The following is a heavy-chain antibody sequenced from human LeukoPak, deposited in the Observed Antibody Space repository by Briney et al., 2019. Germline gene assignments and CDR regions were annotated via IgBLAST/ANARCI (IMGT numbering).Heavy chain of an antibody. CDR2: INLDGSEK. V-gene: IGHV3-7*01. J-gene: IGHJ4*02. CDR3: ARALSHCLDY. D-gene: IGHD3-16*01. CDR1: GFTFSSYW. Sequence: PGGSLRLSCAASGFTFSSYWMSWVRQAPGKGLEWVADINLDGSEKNYVDSVKGRFTISRDNAKNSLNLHMNSLRAEDTAVYYCARALSHCLDYWGQGTLVTISS.